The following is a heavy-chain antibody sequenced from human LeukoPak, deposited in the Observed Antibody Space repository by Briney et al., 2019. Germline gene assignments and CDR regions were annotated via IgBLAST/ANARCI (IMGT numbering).Heavy chain of an antibody. J-gene: IGHJ6*03. CDR3: ARHVRQLVPVYYYYMDV. V-gene: IGHV4-30-4*01. D-gene: IGHD6-13*01. CDR2: IYYSGST. CDR1: GGSISSGDYY. Sequence: PSETLSLTCTVSGGSISSGDYYWSWIRQPPGKGLEWIGYIYYSGSTYYNPSLKSRVTISVDTSKNQFSLKLSSVTAADTAVYYCARHVRQLVPVYYYYMDVWGKGTTVTVSS.